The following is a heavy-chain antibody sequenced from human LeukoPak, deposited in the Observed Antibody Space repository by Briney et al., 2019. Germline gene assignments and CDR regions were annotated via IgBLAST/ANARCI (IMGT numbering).Heavy chain of an antibody. CDR3: ARHPLQQWLVRSDYYYYMDV. CDR1: GGSFSSSNW. V-gene: IGHV4-4*02. J-gene: IGHJ6*03. Sequence: SGTLSLTCAVSGGSFSSSNWWNWVRQPPGKGLEWIGEIYHSGSTNYNPSLKSRVTISIDTSKNQFSLKLSSVTAADTAVYYCARHPLQQWLVRSDYYYYMDVWGKGTTVTISS. D-gene: IGHD6-19*01. CDR2: IYHSGST.